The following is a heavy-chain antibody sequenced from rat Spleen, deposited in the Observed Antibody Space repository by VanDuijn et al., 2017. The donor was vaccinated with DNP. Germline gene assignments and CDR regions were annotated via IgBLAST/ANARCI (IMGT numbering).Heavy chain of an antibody. J-gene: IGHJ4*01. V-gene: IGHV5-25*01. CDR1: EFTFSRSD. Sequence: EVQLVESGGGLVQPGRSLKISCVASEFTFSRSDVAWVRQAPKKGLEWVASISTSGSRAYYPDSVKGRFTISRDNAKSSLYLQMNSLKSEDTATYYCARHPQLPGYNLDAMDAWGQGTSVTVSS. D-gene: IGHD1-4*01. CDR2: ISTSGSRA. CDR3: ARHPQLPGYNLDAMDA.